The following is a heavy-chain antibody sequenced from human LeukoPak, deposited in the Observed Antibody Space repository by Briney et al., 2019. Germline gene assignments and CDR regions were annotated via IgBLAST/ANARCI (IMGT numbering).Heavy chain of an antibody. CDR2: INTNNGGT. CDR3: ARDYYDSSGHRFDY. Sequence: GASVKVSFKASGYTFTAYHIHWVRRAPGQGLEWMGWINTNNGGTNYAQKFQGSVTMTRDTSISTAYMELSRLRSDDTAMYYCARDYYDSSGHRFDYWGQGTLVTVSS. D-gene: IGHD3-22*01. J-gene: IGHJ4*02. V-gene: IGHV1-2*02. CDR1: GYTFTAYH.